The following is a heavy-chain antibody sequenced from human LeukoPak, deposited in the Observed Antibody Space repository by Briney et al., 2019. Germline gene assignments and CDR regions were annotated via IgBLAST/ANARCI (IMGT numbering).Heavy chain of an antibody. CDR2: ISGRSDTI. CDR1: GFTFSSYN. Sequence: GGSLRLSCAASGFTFSSYNMNWVRQAPGKGLEWVSYISGRSDTIYYADSVKGRFIISRDNARNSLSLQMNSLRAEDTAVYYCARDPSGGAWYPLFDYWGQGTLVTVSS. J-gene: IGHJ4*02. CDR3: ARDPSGGAWYPLFDY. V-gene: IGHV3-48*01. D-gene: IGHD6-13*01.